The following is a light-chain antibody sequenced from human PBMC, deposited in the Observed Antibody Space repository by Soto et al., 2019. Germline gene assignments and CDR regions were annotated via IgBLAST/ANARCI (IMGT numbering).Light chain of an antibody. CDR1: QSISSW. CDR3: QHYNSYSEA. V-gene: IGKV1-5*01. J-gene: IGKJ1*01. Sequence: SQITQSPSTLSASVVDRVTITWRASQSISSWLAWYQQKPGKAPKLLIYDASSLESGVPSRFSGSGSGTDFTLTISSLQPDDFATYYCQHYNSYSEAFGQGTKVDI. CDR2: DAS.